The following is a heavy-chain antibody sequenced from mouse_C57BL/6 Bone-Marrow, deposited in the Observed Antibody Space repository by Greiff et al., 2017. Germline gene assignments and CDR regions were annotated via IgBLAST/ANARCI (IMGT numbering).Heavy chain of an antibody. CDR3: ASSPLSYLDY. Sequence: QVHVKQSGAELARPGASVTLSCKASGYTFTSYGISWVKQRTGQGLEWIGEIYPRSGNTYYNEKFKGKATLTADKSSSTAYMELRSLTSEDSAVYFCASSPLSYLDYWGQGTTLTVSS. V-gene: IGHV1-81*01. CDR2: IYPRSGNT. CDR1: GYTFTSYG. J-gene: IGHJ2*01. D-gene: IGHD6-2*01.